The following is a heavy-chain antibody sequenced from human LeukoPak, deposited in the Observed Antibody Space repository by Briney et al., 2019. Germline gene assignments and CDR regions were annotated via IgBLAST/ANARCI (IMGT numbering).Heavy chain of an antibody. CDR1: GLTFSRYA. CDR2: ISESGSGT. D-gene: IGHD3-10*01. CDR3: AKCYGSGNYYHYSFSY. Sequence: GGSLRLSCAVSGLTFSRYAMNWVRQAPGKGLEWVSAISESGSGTYYADSVKGRFTISRDNSKDTLSLQMNSLRAEDTAVYYCAKCYGSGNYYHYSFSYWGQGTLVTVSS. V-gene: IGHV3-23*01. J-gene: IGHJ4*02.